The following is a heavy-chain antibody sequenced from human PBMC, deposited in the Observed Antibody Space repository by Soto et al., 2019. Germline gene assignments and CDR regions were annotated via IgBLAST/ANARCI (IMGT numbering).Heavy chain of an antibody. J-gene: IGHJ5*02. CDR2: ISAHNGNT. V-gene: IGHV1-18*04. Sequence: QMQLVQSGAEVKKPGASVKVSCKASGFSFIYYGITWERQAPGQGLEWMGWISAHNGNTNYAQKLEGRVTMTTDTATSTAYMELRSLRSDDTAVYYCARDYCSTSTCYSSWLDPWGQGTLVTVAS. CDR1: GFSFIYYG. D-gene: IGHD2-2*02. CDR3: ARDYCSTSTCYSSWLDP.